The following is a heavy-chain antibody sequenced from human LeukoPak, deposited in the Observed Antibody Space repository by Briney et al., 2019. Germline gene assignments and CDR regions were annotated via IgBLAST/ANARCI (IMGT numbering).Heavy chain of an antibody. D-gene: IGHD6-19*01. Sequence: GESLKISCKGSGYSFTNYWIAWVRQMPGKGLEWMGIIYPGDSDTRHSPSFQGQVTISADKSIGTAYLQWSSLKASDTAMYYCARRDSAWYYFDYWGQGTLVTVSS. CDR1: GYSFTNYW. J-gene: IGHJ4*02. CDR2: IYPGDSDT. CDR3: ARRDSAWYYFDY. V-gene: IGHV5-51*01.